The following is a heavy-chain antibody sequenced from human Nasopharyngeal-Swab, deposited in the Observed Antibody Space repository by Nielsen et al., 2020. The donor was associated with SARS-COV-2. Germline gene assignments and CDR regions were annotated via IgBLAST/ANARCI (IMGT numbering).Heavy chain of an antibody. Sequence: ASVKVSCKASGYTFTSYYMHWVRQAPGQGLEWMGIINPSGGSTSYAQKFQGRVTMTRDTSISTAYMELSRLRSDDTAVYYCARERAVAADFDYWGQGTLVTVSS. D-gene: IGHD6-19*01. CDR3: ARERAVAADFDY. CDR2: INPSGGST. V-gene: IGHV1-46*01. CDR1: GYTFTSYY. J-gene: IGHJ4*02.